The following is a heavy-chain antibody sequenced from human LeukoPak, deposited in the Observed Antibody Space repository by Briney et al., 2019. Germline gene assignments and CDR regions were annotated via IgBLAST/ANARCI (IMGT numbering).Heavy chain of an antibody. CDR1: GVSISSSSYY. Sequence: SETLSLTCTVSGVSISSSSYYWGWIRQPPGKGLEWIGSIYYSGSTYYNPSLKSRVTISVDTSKNQFSLKLSSVTAADTAVYYCATRGYSGSEELDYWGQGALVTVSS. D-gene: IGHD5-12*01. CDR3: ATRGYSGSEELDY. J-gene: IGHJ4*02. V-gene: IGHV4-39*01. CDR2: IYYSGST.